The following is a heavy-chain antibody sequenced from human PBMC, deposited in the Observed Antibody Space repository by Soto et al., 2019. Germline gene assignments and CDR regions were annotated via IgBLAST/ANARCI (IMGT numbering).Heavy chain of an antibody. D-gene: IGHD4-17*01. Sequence: QITLKESGPTLVKPTQTLTLTCTFSGFSLSTSGVGVGWIRQPPGKALEWLALIYWDDDKRYSPSLKSRLTTXKXPCXNQVVLTMTNMDPVDTATYYCARRLATVVTSPFDYWGQGTLVTVSS. CDR3: ARRLATVVTSPFDY. V-gene: IGHV2-5*02. CDR1: GFSLSTSGVG. CDR2: IYWDDDK. J-gene: IGHJ4*02.